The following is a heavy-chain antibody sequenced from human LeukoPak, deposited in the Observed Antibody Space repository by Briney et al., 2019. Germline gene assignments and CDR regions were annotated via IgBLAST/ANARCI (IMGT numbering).Heavy chain of an antibody. Sequence: SETLSLTCAVYGGSFSGYYWSWIRQPPGKGLEWIGDINHSGSTNYNPPLKSRVTISIDTSKNQFSLRLSSVTSADTAVYYCARHGSGSYFPYWGQGTLVTVSS. CDR1: GGSFSGYY. V-gene: IGHV4-34*01. D-gene: IGHD3-10*01. CDR3: ARHGSGSYFPY. J-gene: IGHJ4*02. CDR2: INHSGST.